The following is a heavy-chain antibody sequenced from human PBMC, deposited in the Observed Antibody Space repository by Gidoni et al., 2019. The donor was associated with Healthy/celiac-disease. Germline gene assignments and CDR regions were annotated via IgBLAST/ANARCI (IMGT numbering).Heavy chain of an antibody. J-gene: IGHJ5*02. CDR3: ARWNITIFGVVHNWFDP. V-gene: IGHV4-34*01. Sequence: QVQLQQWGAGLLKPSETLSLTCAVYGGSFSGYYWSWIRQPPGKGLEWIGEINHSGSTNYNPSLKSRVTISVDTSKNQFSLKLSSVTAADTAVYYCARWNITIFGVVHNWFDPWGQGTLVTVSS. CDR1: GGSFSGYY. D-gene: IGHD3-3*01. CDR2: INHSGST.